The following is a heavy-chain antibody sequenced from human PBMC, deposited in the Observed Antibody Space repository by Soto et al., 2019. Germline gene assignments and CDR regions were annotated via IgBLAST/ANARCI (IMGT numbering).Heavy chain of an antibody. D-gene: IGHD3-10*01. Sequence: SETLSLTCTVSGGSISSYYWSWIRQPPGEGLQWIAYIYHNGNTNYNPSLMNRVTISLDTSRSQFSLSLSSVTAADTAVYFCAREKSGSPGDYWGQGVLVTVSS. CDR2: IYHNGNT. CDR1: GGSISSYY. CDR3: AREKSGSPGDY. J-gene: IGHJ4*02. V-gene: IGHV4-59*01.